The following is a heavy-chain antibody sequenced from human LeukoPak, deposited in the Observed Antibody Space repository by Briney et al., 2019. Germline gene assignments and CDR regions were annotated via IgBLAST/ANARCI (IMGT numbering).Heavy chain of an antibody. CDR2: IYFSGSS. V-gene: IGHV4-59*08. D-gene: IGHD3-10*01. J-gene: IGHJ6*03. CDR1: GGSISNYY. Sequence: PSETLSLTCTVSGGSISNYYWSWIRQPPGKGLEWIGYIYFSGSSNQNPSLRSRVTMSVDTSKNQFSLKLSSVTAADTAVYYCARSSAGEWTYYYYYMDVWGKGTTVTVSS. CDR3: ARSSAGEWTYYYYYMDV.